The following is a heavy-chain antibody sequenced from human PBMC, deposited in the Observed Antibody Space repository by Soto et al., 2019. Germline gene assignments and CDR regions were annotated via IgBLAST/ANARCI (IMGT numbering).Heavy chain of an antibody. V-gene: IGHV4-59*08. CDR3: ARQVAYYYDSSGYYFFDY. J-gene: IGHJ4*02. CDR2: IYYSGST. CDR1: GGSISSYY. D-gene: IGHD3-22*01. Sequence: PSETLSLTCTVSGGSISSYYWSWIRQPPGKGLEWIGYIYYSGSTNYNPSLKSRVTISVDTSKNQFSLKLSSVTAADTAVYYCARQVAYYYDSSGYYFFDYWGQGTLVTVSS.